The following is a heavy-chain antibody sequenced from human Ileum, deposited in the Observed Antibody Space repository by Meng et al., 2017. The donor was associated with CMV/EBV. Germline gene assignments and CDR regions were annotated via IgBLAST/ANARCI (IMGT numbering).Heavy chain of an antibody. D-gene: IGHD3-22*01. CDR3: VRGGSGYAFDY. J-gene: IGHJ4*02. CDR1: GGSISTGDYY. Sequence: SETLSLTCTVSGGSISTGDYYWSWIRQPPGKGLEWIGYIYYTGNSNYNPSLKSRVTISVDTSKSQFSLKVTSLTPADTAVYYCVRGGSGYAFDYWGQGALVTVSS. CDR2: IYYTGNS. V-gene: IGHV4-61*08.